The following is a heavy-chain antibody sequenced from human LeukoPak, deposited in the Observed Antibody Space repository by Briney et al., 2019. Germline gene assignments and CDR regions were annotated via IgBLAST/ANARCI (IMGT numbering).Heavy chain of an antibody. CDR1: GFPFSDYV. Sequence: GGSLRLSCAASGFPFSDYVMHWVRQAPGKGLEWVSVIRYDGNNKYYADSVKGRFTISRDNSKNTLYLQMNSLESEDTAVYHCAKDRWGAVASFDYWGQGTLVTVSS. J-gene: IGHJ4*02. V-gene: IGHV3-30*02. D-gene: IGHD6-19*01. CDR2: IRYDGNNK. CDR3: AKDRWGAVASFDY.